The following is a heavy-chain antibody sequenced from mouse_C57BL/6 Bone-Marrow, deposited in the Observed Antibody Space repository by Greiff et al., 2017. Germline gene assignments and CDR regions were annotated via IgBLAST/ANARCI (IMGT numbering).Heavy chain of an antibody. CDR1: GYTFTDYY. D-gene: IGHD1-1*01. CDR3: ARWRYYGSSYYDY. J-gene: IGHJ2*01. V-gene: IGHV1-76*01. CDR2: IYPGSGNT. Sequence: VNLVESGAELVRPGASVKLSCKASGYTFTDYYINWVKQRPGQGLEWIARIYPGSGNTYYNEKFKGKATLTAEKSSSTAYMQLSSLTSEDSAVYFCARWRYYGSSYYDYWGQGTTLTVSS.